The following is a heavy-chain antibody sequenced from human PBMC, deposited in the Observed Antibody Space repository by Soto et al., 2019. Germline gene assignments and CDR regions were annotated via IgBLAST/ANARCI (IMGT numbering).Heavy chain of an antibody. Sequence: SLRLSCAASGLTFSDHFMDWVRQAPGKGLEWVGRIRNKAHSYTTEYAASVTGRFTISGDESENSLYLQMNSLKTEDTAVYYCARTLCSGATCYSVAFDIWGQGTMVTVSS. CDR2: IRNKAHSYTT. D-gene: IGHD2-15*01. CDR1: GLTFSDHF. CDR3: ARTLCSGATCYSVAFDI. J-gene: IGHJ3*02. V-gene: IGHV3-72*01.